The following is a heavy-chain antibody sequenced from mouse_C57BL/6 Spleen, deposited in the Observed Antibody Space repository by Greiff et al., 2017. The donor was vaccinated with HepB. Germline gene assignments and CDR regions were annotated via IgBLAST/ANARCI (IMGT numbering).Heavy chain of an antibody. CDR1: GYTFTSYW. V-gene: IGHV1-72*01. J-gene: IGHJ2*01. CDR3: EREGITTVVATEDFDY. CDR2: IDPNSGGT. Sequence: QVQLQQPGAELVKPGASVKLSCKASGYTFTSYWMHWVKQRPGRGLEWIGRIDPNSGGTKYNEKFKSKATLTVDKPSSTAYMQLSSLTSEDSAVYYCEREGITTVVATEDFDYWGQGTTLTVSS. D-gene: IGHD1-1*01.